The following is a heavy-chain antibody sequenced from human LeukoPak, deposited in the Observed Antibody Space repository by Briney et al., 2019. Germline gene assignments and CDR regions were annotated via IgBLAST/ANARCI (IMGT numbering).Heavy chain of an antibody. Sequence: PSETLSLTCTVSGGSISSSSCYWGWIRQPPGKGLEWIGSIYYSGSTYYNPSLKSRVTISVDTSKNQFSLKLSSVTAADTAVYYCARSYGSGRTNGYPDYWGQGTLVTVSS. CDR2: IYYSGST. D-gene: IGHD3-10*01. CDR1: GGSISSSSCY. V-gene: IGHV4-39*01. CDR3: ARSYGSGRTNGYPDY. J-gene: IGHJ4*02.